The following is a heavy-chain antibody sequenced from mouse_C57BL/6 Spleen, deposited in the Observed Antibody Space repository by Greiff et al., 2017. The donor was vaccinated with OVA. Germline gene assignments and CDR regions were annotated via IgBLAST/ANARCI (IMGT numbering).Heavy chain of an antibody. Sequence: QVQLKESGAELMKPGASVKLSCKATGYTFTGYWIEWVKQRPGHGLEWIGEILPGSGSTNYNEKFKGKATFTADTSSNTAYMQLSSLTTEDSAIYYCARGPFITTVVAKDYFDYWGQGTTLTVSS. CDR3: ARGPFITTVVAKDYFDY. V-gene: IGHV1-9*01. CDR2: ILPGSGST. D-gene: IGHD1-1*01. CDR1: GYTFTGYW. J-gene: IGHJ2*01.